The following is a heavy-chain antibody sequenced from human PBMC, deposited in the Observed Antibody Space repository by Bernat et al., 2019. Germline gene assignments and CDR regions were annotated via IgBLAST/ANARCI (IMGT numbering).Heavy chain of an antibody. V-gene: IGHV1-69*01. Sequence: QVQLVQSGAEVKKPGSSVKVSCKASGGTFSSYAISWVRQAPGQGLEWMGGIIPIFGTANYAQKFQGRVTITADESTSTAYMELSSLRSEDTAVYYCATTHSSYSYGYQLGYFDLWGRGTLVTVSS. CDR1: GGTFSSYA. CDR2: IIPIFGTA. D-gene: IGHD5-18*01. CDR3: ATTHSSYSYGYQLGYFDL. J-gene: IGHJ2*01.